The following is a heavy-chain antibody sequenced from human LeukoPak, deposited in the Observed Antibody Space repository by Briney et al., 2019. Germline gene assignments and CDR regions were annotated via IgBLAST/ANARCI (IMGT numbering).Heavy chain of an antibody. J-gene: IGHJ4*02. D-gene: IGHD2-21*02. CDR1: GFTFSTSW. Sequence: QPGGSLRLSCAPSGFTFSTSWMSWVRQAPGKGLEWVANIKQDGSERYYVGSVKGRFTISRDNAKNSLYLQMNSLRAEGTAVYYCARHDFASPFDYWGQGILVTVSS. V-gene: IGHV3-7*01. CDR2: IKQDGSER. CDR3: ARHDFASPFDY.